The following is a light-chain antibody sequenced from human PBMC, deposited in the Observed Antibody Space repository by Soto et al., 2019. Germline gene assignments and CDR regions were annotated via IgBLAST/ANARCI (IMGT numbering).Light chain of an antibody. J-gene: IGKJ2*02. V-gene: IGKV1-39*01. CDR1: QTISTY. CDR2: DAS. CDR3: QQSYSTPRT. Sequence: DIQMTQSPSSLSASVGDRVTITCRASQTISTYLNWYQQKSGKAPKLLIFDASSLQSGVPSSFSGSGSGTDFPLTISNLQPEDFATYYCQQSYSTPRTFGQGTKLEIK.